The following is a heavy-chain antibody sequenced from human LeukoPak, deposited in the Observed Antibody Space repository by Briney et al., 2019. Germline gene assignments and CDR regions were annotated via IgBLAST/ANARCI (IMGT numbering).Heavy chain of an antibody. CDR1: GYSFTSYW. J-gene: IGHJ4*02. V-gene: IGHV5-10-1*01. CDR2: IDPSDSYT. Sequence: GESLRISCKGSGYSFTSYWISWVRQMPGKGLEWMGRIDPSDSYTNYSPSFQGHVTISADKSISTAYLQWSSLKASDTAMYYCARHNYYGSGSYLYYFDYWGQRTLVTVSS. D-gene: IGHD3-10*01. CDR3: ARHNYYGSGSYLYYFDY.